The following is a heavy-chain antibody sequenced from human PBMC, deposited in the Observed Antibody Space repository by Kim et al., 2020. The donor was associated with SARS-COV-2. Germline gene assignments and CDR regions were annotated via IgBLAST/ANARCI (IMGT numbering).Heavy chain of an antibody. D-gene: IGHD1-26*01. CDR2: INHSGST. CDR1: GGSFSGYY. CDR3: ARGGRYSGSSH. Sequence: SETLSLTCAVYGGSFSGYYWSWIRQPPGKGLEWIGEINHSGSTNYNPSLKSRVTISVDTSKNQFSLKLSSVTAADTAVYYCARGGRYSGSSHWGQGTLVTVSS. J-gene: IGHJ4*02. V-gene: IGHV4-34*01.